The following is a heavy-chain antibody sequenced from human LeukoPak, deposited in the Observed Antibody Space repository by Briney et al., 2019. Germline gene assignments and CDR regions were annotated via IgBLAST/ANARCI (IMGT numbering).Heavy chain of an antibody. CDR2: ISYDGSNK. J-gene: IGHJ6*02. CDR3: ARQTTAGTSFDV. D-gene: IGHD6-13*01. Sequence: AGGSLRLSCAASGFTFSSYAMHWVRQAPGKGLEWVAVISYDGSNKYYADSVKGRFTISRDNSKNTLYLQMNSLRAEDTVVYYCARQTTAGTSFDVWGQGTSVTVSS. CDR1: GFTFSSYA. V-gene: IGHV3-30-3*01.